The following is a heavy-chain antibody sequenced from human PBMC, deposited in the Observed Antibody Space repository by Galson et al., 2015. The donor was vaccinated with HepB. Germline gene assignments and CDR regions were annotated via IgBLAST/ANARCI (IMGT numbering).Heavy chain of an antibody. CDR2: ISSSSSTI. Sequence: SLRLSCAASGFTFSGYHMNWVRQAPGEGLEWVSYISSSSSTIYYADSVKGRFTISRDNAKNSLYLQMNSLRDEDTAVYYCARDPRCSSTSCYKYYYHYMDVWGKGTTVTVSS. V-gene: IGHV3-48*02. D-gene: IGHD2-2*02. CDR3: ARDPRCSSTSCYKYYYHYMDV. J-gene: IGHJ6*03. CDR1: GFTFSGYH.